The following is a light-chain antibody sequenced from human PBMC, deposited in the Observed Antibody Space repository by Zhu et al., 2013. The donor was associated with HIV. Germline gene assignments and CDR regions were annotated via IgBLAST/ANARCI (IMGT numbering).Light chain of an antibody. V-gene: IGKV1-12*01. CDR2: TTS. CDR3: QQATNFPRT. J-gene: IGKJ1*01. Sequence: DIQMTQSPSSVSASVGDRVTITRRASQDVRSALGWYQQKPGRAPTLLIYTTSNLFLGVPSRFSASVSGTDFTLSISDLQPEDSATYYCQQATNFPRTFGLGTKVEV. CDR1: QDVRSA.